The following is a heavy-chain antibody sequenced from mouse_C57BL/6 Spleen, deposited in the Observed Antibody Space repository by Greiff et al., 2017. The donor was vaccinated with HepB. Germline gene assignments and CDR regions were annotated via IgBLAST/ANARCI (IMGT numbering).Heavy chain of an antibody. CDR2: INPSTGGT. J-gene: IGHJ3*01. Sequence: EVQLQQSGPELVKPGASVKISCKASGYSFTGYYMNWVKQSPEKSLEWIGEINPSTGGTTYNQKFKAKATLTVDKSSSTAYMQLKSLTSEDSAVYYCARSAYDAWFAYWGQGTLVTVSA. D-gene: IGHD2-12*01. CDR1: GYSFTGYY. V-gene: IGHV1-42*01. CDR3: ARSAYDAWFAY.